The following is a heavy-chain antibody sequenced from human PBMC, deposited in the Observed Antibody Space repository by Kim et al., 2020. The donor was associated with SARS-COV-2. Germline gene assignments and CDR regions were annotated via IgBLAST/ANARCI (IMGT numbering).Heavy chain of an antibody. V-gene: IGHV3-30*18. D-gene: IGHD4-17*01. CDR3: AKEFGDYSPWGAFDY. J-gene: IGHJ4*01. CDR1: GFTFSSYG. Sequence: GGSLRLSCAASGFTFSSYGMHWVRQAPGKGLEWVAVISYDGSNKYYADSVKGRFTISRDNSKNTLYLQMNSLRAEDTAVYYCAKEFGDYSPWGAFDYWG. CDR2: ISYDGSNK.